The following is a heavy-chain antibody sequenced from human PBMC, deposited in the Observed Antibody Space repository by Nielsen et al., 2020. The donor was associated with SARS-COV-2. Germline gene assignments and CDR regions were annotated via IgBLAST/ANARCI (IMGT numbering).Heavy chain of an antibody. V-gene: IGHV3-11*03. CDR2: ISSSSSYT. D-gene: IGHD6-19*01. Sequence: GESLKISCAASGFTFSDYYMSWIRQAPGKGLEWVSYISSSSSYTNYADSVKGRFTISRDNAKNSLYLQMNSLRAEDTAVYYCARRIAVAGDFDYWGQGTLVTVSS. CDR3: ARRIAVAGDFDY. J-gene: IGHJ4*02. CDR1: GFTFSDYY.